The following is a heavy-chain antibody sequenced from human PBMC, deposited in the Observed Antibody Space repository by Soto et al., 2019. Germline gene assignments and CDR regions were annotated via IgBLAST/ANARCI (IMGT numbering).Heavy chain of an antibody. CDR1: GFTFSNAW. CDR3: SNYDFRSGYPPEY. J-gene: IGHJ4*02. CDR2: IKSKSDCGTT. Sequence: GGSLRLSCAASGFTFSNAWMNWVRQAPGKGLEWVGRIKSKSDCGTTDYGAPVKGRFTISRDDSKNTLYLQLNSLKTEETAVYYWSNYDFRSGYPPEYWGPGSLVTVSS. D-gene: IGHD3-3*01. V-gene: IGHV3-15*07.